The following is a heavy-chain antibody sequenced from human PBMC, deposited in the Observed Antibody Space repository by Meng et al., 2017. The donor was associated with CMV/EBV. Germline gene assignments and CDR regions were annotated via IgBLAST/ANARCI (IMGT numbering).Heavy chain of an antibody. CDR2: IKQDGSEK. J-gene: IGHJ4*02. Sequence: GESLKISCAASGFTFSSYWMSWVRQAPGKGLEWVANIKQDGSEKYYVDSVKGRFTISRDNSKNTLYLQMNSLRAEDTAVYYCARDPIAAAGNYFDYWGQGTLVTVSS. CDR1: GFTFSSYW. V-gene: IGHV3-7*01. D-gene: IGHD6-13*01. CDR3: ARDPIAAAGNYFDY.